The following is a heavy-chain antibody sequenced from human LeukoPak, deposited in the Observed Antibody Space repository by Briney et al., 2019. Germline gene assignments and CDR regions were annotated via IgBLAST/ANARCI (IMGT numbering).Heavy chain of an antibody. J-gene: IGHJ4*02. CDR1: GYISTRYW. V-gene: IGHV5-51*01. Sequence: ESLKISCKGSGYISTRYWIGWVRQMPGKGLEWMGIIYPGDSETKYRPSLQGQVTISVDKSISTAYLQWSSLKASDTGIYFCARIEGSTFDYWGQGNLVTVSS. CDR2: IYPGDSET. CDR3: ARIEGSTFDY.